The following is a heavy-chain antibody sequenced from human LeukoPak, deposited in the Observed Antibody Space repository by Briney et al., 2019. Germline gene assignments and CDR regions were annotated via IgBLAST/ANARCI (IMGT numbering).Heavy chain of an antibody. Sequence: ASVKVSCKAPGYTFSDFYIHWVRQAPGQGLEWMGWINPKSGGTKYAQKFQGRVTMTRDTSISIVYMDLTTLRSDDTAVYYCARVAVMGNFRMDVWGKGTTVTVSS. CDR2: INPKSGGT. CDR1: GYTFSDFY. V-gene: IGHV1-2*02. D-gene: IGHD2-8*01. CDR3: ARVAVMGNFRMDV. J-gene: IGHJ6*03.